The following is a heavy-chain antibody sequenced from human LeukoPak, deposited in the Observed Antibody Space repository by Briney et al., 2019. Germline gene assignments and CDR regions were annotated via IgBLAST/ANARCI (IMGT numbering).Heavy chain of an antibody. Sequence: SETLSLTCTVSGGSISSYYWSWIRQPAGKGLEWIGRIYTSGSTNHNPSLRSRVTMSLDTSKKQFSLKLSSVTAADTAVYYCAREGSSWYRALDYWGQGTLVTVSS. CDR2: IYTSGST. D-gene: IGHD6-13*01. CDR3: AREGSSWYRALDY. V-gene: IGHV4-4*07. J-gene: IGHJ4*02. CDR1: GGSISSYY.